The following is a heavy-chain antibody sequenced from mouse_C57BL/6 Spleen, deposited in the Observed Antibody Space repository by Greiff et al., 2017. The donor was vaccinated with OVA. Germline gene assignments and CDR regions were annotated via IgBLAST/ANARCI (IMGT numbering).Heavy chain of an antibody. CDR3: ARQDDYGYFDY. V-gene: IGHV1-82*01. J-gene: IGHJ2*01. D-gene: IGHD2-4*01. CDR2: IYPGDGDT. CDR1: GYAFSSSW. Sequence: VQLQQSGPELVKPGASVKISCKASGYAFSSSWMNWVKQRPGKGLEWIGRIYPGDGDTNYNGKFKGKATLTADKSSSTAYMQLSSLTPEDSAVYFCARQDDYGYFDYWGQGTTLTVSS.